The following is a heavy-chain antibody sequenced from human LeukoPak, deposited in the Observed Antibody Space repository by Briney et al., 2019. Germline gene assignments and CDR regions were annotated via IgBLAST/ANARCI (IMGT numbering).Heavy chain of an antibody. CDR1: GFTFSSYA. J-gene: IGHJ4*02. D-gene: IGHD3-22*01. CDR2: ISGSGGST. V-gene: IGHV3-23*01. CDR3: AKDDYDSSGYYYFDY. Sequence: GGSLRLSCAASGFTFSSYAMSWVRQAPGKGLEWVSAISGSGGSTYYADSVKGRFTISRDNSKNTLYLQMNSLRAEDTAVYYCAKDDYDSSGYYYFDYWGQGTLVTASS.